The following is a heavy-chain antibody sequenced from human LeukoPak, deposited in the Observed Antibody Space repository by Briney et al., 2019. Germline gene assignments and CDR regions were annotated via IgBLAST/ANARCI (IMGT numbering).Heavy chain of an antibody. J-gene: IGHJ4*02. CDR1: GFTFSTYS. D-gene: IGHD1-26*01. V-gene: IGHV3-21*01. CDR3: TMEGYSGNYPAC. Sequence: GGSLRLSCAASGFTFSTYSMNWVRQAQGEGLERVSSISSSSSYIYYADSVKGRFTISRDNAKNSLYLQMNSLRAEDTAVYYCTMEGYSGNYPACWGQGTLVTVSS. CDR2: ISSSSSYI.